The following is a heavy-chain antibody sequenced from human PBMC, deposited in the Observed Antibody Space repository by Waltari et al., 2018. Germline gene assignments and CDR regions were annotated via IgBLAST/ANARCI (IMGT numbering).Heavy chain of an antibody. CDR3: ATDWGYCSDDSCYVGERGDY. V-gene: IGHV1-24*01. CDR2: FDPDRRDT. D-gene: IGHD2-15*01. Sequence: VQLIQSGAEVKKPGASVRLSCKVSGYSLTELSIHWVRQPPGKGLEWMGGFDPDRRDTTYAQRFQGRVTMTEDTSTDTAYMELRSLTSDDTAVFYCATDWGYCSDDSCYVGERGDYWGQGTLGTVSS. J-gene: IGHJ4*02. CDR1: GYSLTELS.